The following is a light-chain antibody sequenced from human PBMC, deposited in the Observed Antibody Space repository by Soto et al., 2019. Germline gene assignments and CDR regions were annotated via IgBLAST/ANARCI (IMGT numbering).Light chain of an antibody. V-gene: IGLV2-23*02. CDR2: EVS. CDR1: SSDVGGYHL. J-gene: IGLJ1*01. Sequence: QSALTQPASVSGSPGQSITISCTGTSSDVGGYHLVSWYQQHSGKAPKLIIYEVSKRPSGVSNRFSGSKSGNTASLTIYGIRAEYEADYYCCSYASGGAFVFGTGTEVTVL. CDR3: CSYASGGAFV.